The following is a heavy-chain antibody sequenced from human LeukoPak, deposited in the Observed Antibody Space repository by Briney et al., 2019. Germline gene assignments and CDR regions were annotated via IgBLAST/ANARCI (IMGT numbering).Heavy chain of an antibody. CDR1: GYTFTGYY. CDR3: ARAGQNAEYYFDY. CDR2: INPSGGST. J-gene: IGHJ4*02. V-gene: IGHV1-46*01. Sequence: GASVKVSCKASGYTFTGYYMHWVRQAPGQGLEWMGIINPSGGSTSYAQKFQGRVTMTRDTSTSTVYMELSSLRSENTAVYYCARAGQNAEYYFDYWGQGTLVTVSS. D-gene: IGHD1-1*01.